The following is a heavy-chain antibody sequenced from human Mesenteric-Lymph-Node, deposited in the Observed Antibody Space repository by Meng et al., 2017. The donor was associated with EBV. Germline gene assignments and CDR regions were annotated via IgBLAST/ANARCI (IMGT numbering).Heavy chain of an antibody. Sequence: QLQESGSGLVKPSQTLSLTCAVSGGSVSSGGHSWSWIRQPPGKGLEWIGYIYHTGSTYYNPSLKSRVTISIDTSKNQFSLKLSSVTAADTAVYFCARGFGDNNNWFGPWGQGTLVTVSS. J-gene: IGHJ5*02. D-gene: IGHD4-17*01. CDR3: ARGFGDNNNWFGP. CDR1: GGSVSSGGHS. V-gene: IGHV4-30-2*01. CDR2: IYHTGST.